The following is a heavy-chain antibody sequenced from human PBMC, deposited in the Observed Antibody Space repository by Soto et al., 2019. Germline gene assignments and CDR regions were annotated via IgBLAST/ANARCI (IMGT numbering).Heavy chain of an antibody. J-gene: IGHJ6*02. CDR3: ARERNYGYYYYYGMDV. CDR2: INPSGGST. D-gene: IGHD3-16*01. Sequence: VASVKVSCKASGYTFTSYYMHWVRQAPGQGLEWMGIINPSGGSTSYAQKFQGRVTMTRDTSTSTVYMELSSLRSEDTAVYYCARERNYGYYYYYGMDVWGQGTTVTVSS. CDR1: GYTFTSYY. V-gene: IGHV1-46*01.